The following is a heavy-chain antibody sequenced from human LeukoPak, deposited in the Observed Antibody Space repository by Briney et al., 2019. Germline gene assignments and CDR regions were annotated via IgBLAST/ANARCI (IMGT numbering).Heavy chain of an antibody. Sequence: GGSLRLSCAASGFTFRSYDMHWVRQATGKGLEWVSGIGTAGEIYYPGSVKGRFTISRENAKNSLYLQMNSLRAEDTAVYYCARLGTYCSSTSCYHYYYYMDVWGKGTTVTVSS. CDR3: ARLGTYCSSTSCYHYYYYMDV. CDR1: GFTFRSYD. CDR2: IGTAGEI. J-gene: IGHJ6*03. V-gene: IGHV3-13*01. D-gene: IGHD2-2*01.